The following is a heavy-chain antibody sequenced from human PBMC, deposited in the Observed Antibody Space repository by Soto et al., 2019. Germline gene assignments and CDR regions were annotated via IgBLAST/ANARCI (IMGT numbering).Heavy chain of an antibody. CDR1: GGSISSGGYY. V-gene: IGHV4-31*03. J-gene: IGHJ5*02. Sequence: QVQLQESGPGLVKPSQTLSLTCTVSGGSISSGGYYWSWIRQHPGKGLEWIGYIYYSGSTYYNPSLKSRDTISVDTSKNQFSLKLSSVTAADTAVYYCARENWNQHNWFDPWGQGTLVTVSS. D-gene: IGHD1-1*01. CDR2: IYYSGST. CDR3: ARENWNQHNWFDP.